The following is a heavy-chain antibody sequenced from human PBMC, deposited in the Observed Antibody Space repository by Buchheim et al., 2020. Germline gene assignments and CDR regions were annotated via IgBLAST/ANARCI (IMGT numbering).Heavy chain of an antibody. CDR2: INHSGST. V-gene: IGHV4-34*01. J-gene: IGHJ6*02. CDR3: ARGLRPTNYYYYGMDV. Sequence: QVQLQESGPGLVKPSETLSLTCTVYGGSFSGYYWSWIRQPPGKGLEWIGEINHSGSTNYNPSLKSRVTISVDTSKNQFSLKLSSVTAADTAVYYCARGLRPTNYYYYGMDVWGQGTT. D-gene: IGHD1-1*01. CDR1: GGSFSGYY.